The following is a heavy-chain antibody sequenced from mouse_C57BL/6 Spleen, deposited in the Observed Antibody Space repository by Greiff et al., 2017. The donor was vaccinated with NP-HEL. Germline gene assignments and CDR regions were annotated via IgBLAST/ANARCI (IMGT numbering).Heavy chain of an antibody. V-gene: IGHV1-52*01. CDR3: ARSWIIGSTHAMDY. J-gene: IGHJ4*01. D-gene: IGHD1-1*01. Sequence: VQLQQPGAELVRPGSSVKLSCKASGYTFTSYWMHWVKQRPIQGLEWIGNIDPSDRETHYNQKFKDKATLTVDKSSSTAYMQLSSLTSEDSAVYYCARSWIIGSTHAMDYWGQGTSVTVSS. CDR1: GYTFTSYW. CDR2: IDPSDRET.